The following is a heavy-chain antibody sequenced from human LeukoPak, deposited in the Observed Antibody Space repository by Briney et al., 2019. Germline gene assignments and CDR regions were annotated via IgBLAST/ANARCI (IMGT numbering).Heavy chain of an antibody. J-gene: IGHJ6*02. CDR2: INPNSGGT. Sequence: ASVKVSCKASGYTFTGYYMHWVRQAPGQGLEWMGWINPNSGGTNYAQKFQGWVTMTRDTSISTAYMELSRLRSDDTAVYYCAREGDARVYYGMDVWGQGTTVTVSS. D-gene: IGHD2-21*02. V-gene: IGHV1-2*04. CDR3: AREGDARVYYGMDV. CDR1: GYTFTGYY.